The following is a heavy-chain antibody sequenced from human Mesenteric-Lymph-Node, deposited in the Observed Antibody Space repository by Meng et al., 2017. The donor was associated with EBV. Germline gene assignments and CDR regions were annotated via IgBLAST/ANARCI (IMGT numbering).Heavy chain of an antibody. CDR2: INHSGST. V-gene: IGHV4-34*01. CDR1: GGSFSGYY. CDR3: ARGYAGYYGKLFDY. Sequence: VHRPASGPGLGKPSATLSLTCAVYGGSFSGYYWNWIRQPPGRGLEWIGEINHSGSTNHNPSLKSRVTISADTSKDQFSLKLSSVTAADTAVYYCARGYAGYYGKLFDYWGQGTLVTVSS. J-gene: IGHJ4*02. D-gene: IGHD3-3*01.